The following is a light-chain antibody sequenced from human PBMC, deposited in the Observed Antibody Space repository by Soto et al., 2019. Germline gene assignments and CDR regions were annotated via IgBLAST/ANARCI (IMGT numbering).Light chain of an antibody. CDR3: QQYGNSPIT. Sequence: EIVLTQSPATLSLSPGERATLSCRASQSVSSYLAWYQQKPGQAPRLLIYDASNRATGIPDRFSGSGSGTDFTLTISRLEPEDFAVYYCQQYGNSPITFGQGTRLEIK. CDR2: DAS. J-gene: IGKJ5*01. CDR1: QSVSSY. V-gene: IGKV3-20*01.